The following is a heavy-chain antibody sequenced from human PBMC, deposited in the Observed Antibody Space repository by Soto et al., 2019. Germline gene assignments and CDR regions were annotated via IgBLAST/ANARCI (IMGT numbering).Heavy chain of an antibody. J-gene: IGHJ4*02. D-gene: IGHD3-3*01. CDR2: IKQDGSEK. CDR1: GFTFSSYW. Sequence: GGSLRLSCAASGFTFSSYWMSWVRQAPGKGLEWVANIKQDGSEKYYVDSVKGRFTISRDNAKNSLYLQMNSLRAEDTAVYYCARGKHYDFWSGYYIPSYYFDYWGQGT. CDR3: ARGKHYDFWSGYYIPSYYFDY. V-gene: IGHV3-7*01.